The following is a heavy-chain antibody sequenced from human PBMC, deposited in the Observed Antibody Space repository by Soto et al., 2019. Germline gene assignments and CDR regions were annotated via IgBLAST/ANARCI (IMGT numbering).Heavy chain of an antibody. CDR2: ISHSGIT. CDR3: ARVLRGWFDP. J-gene: IGHJ5*02. V-gene: IGHV4-4*02. CDR1: GGSITSANW. Sequence: QVQLQESGPGLVKPSGTLSLTCAVSGGSITSANWWTWVRQPPGGGLEWIGKISHSGITNYKASLKSRVTMSVDKTKNDVSLKLTSVTAADTAVYYCARVLRGWFDPWGQGTPVTVSS.